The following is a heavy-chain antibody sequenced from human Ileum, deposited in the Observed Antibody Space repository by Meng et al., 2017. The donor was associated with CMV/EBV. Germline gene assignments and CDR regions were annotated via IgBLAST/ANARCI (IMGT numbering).Heavy chain of an antibody. J-gene: IGHJ4*02. Sequence: QLQEPAPGLAKPSDPLSPTGHVHGGSISNYYWSWIRQPAGKGLEWIAHIYTSGTTNYNPSLKSRVTMSVDTSRNQFSLKLTSVTAADTAVYYCARNYGSGNWNFFHYWGQGTLVTVSS. V-gene: IGHV4-4*07. CDR3: ARNYGSGNWNFFHY. CDR2: IYTSGTT. CDR1: GGSISNYY. D-gene: IGHD3-10*01.